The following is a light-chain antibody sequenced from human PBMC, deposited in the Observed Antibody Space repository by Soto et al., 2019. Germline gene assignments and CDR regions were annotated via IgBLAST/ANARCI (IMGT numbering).Light chain of an antibody. CDR2: DSS. Sequence: ELVLTQSPATLSLSPGERATLSCRASQSVSSYLVWYQQKPGQAPRLLIYDSSNRATGIPDRFSGSGSGTDFTLTISRLEPEDFAVYYCQQYGSSPPWTFGQGTKVDIK. V-gene: IGKV3-20*01. J-gene: IGKJ1*01. CDR3: QQYGSSPPWT. CDR1: QSVSSY.